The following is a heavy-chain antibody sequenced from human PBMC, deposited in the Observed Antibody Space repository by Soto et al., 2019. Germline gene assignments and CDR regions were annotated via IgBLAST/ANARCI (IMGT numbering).Heavy chain of an antibody. CDR1: GVSVSSGSHY. Sequence: SETLSLTCSVSGVSVSSGSHYWSWIRQSPGKGLEWIGFIYYSGSTNYNPSLKSRVTISVDTSKNQFSLKVTSVTAADTAVYFCAREPLGYNSSHCFDQWGQGTLVTVSS. CDR3: AREPLGYNSSHCFDQ. CDR2: IYYSGST. V-gene: IGHV4-61*01. J-gene: IGHJ4*02. D-gene: IGHD1-20*01.